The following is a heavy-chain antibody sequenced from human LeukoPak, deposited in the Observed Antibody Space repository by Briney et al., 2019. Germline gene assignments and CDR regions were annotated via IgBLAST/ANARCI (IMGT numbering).Heavy chain of an antibody. CDR2: IYYSGST. CDR3: ARGPTGHWFDP. CDR1: GGSISSYY. J-gene: IGHJ5*02. D-gene: IGHD1-14*01. Sequence: SETLSLTCTVSGGSISSYYWSWIRQPPGKGLEWIGYIYYSGSTNYNPSLKSRVTISVDTSKNQFSLKLSSVTAADTAVYYCARGPTGHWFDPWGQGTLVTVSS. V-gene: IGHV4-59*01.